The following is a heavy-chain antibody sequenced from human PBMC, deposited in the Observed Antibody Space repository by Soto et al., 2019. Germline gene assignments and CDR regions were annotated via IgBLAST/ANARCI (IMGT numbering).Heavy chain of an antibody. CDR3: ARDAAVGLFDY. Sequence: QVHLVQSRAEVKKPGASVKVSCKASGYTFTSYGISWVRQAPGQGLEWMVWISAYNGNTKYAQKLQGRVTMTTDTSTSTAYMELRSLRSDDTAVYYSARDAAVGLFDYWGQGTLVTVSS. D-gene: IGHD1-26*01. CDR2: ISAYNGNT. V-gene: IGHV1-18*01. J-gene: IGHJ4*02. CDR1: GYTFTSYG.